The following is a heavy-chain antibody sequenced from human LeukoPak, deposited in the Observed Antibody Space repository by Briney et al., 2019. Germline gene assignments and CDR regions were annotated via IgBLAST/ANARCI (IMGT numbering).Heavy chain of an antibody. J-gene: IGHJ6*03. Sequence: GASVKVSCKASGYTFTDYYMHWVRQAPGQGLEWMGWISPNSGGANYAQKFQGRVTMTRNTSISTAYMELSSLRSEDTAVYYCARGRQWLAPWSYYYYYMDVWGKGTTVTISS. V-gene: IGHV1-2*02. D-gene: IGHD6-19*01. CDR1: GYTFTDYY. CDR2: ISPNSGGA. CDR3: ARGRQWLAPWSYYYYYMDV.